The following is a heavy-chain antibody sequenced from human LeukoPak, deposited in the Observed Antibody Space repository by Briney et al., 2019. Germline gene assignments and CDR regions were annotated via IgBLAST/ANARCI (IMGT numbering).Heavy chain of an antibody. Sequence: WASVKVSCKASGYTFTGYYIHWVRQAPGQGLEWMGWINPNSGGTNYAQKFQGRVTMTRDTSISTAYMELSRLRSDDTAVYYCARGPIAVAGMDIWGQGTMVTVSS. V-gene: IGHV1-2*02. J-gene: IGHJ3*02. CDR2: INPNSGGT. CDR3: ARGPIAVAGMDI. CDR1: GYTFTGYY. D-gene: IGHD6-19*01.